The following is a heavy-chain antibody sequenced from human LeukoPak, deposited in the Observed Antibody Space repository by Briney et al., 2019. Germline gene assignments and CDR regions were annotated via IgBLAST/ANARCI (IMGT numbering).Heavy chain of an antibody. CDR1: GFTFSSYS. CDR2: ISSSSSTI. V-gene: IGHV3-48*01. CDR3: ARDRDSSGLLNWFDP. Sequence: GGSLRLSCAASGFTFSSYSMNWVRQAPGKGLGWVSYISSSSSTIYYADSVKGRFTISRDNAKNSLYLQMNSLRAEDTAVYYCARDRDSSGLLNWFDPWGQGTLVTVSS. J-gene: IGHJ5*02. D-gene: IGHD6-19*01.